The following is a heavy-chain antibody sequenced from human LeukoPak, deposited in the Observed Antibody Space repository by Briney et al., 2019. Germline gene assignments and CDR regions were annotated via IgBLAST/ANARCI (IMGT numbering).Heavy chain of an antibody. CDR3: AGPLGYSYGLDY. V-gene: IGHV4-59*08. CDR1: GGSISNYY. CDR2: IYYSGST. D-gene: IGHD5-18*01. J-gene: IGHJ4*02. Sequence: SDTLSLTCTVSGGSISNYYWSWIRQPPGKGQEWNAYIYYSGSTNYNPSLKSRVTISGDTSKNQFPLKLSSVTAADTAVYYCAGPLGYSYGLDYWGQGTLVTVSS.